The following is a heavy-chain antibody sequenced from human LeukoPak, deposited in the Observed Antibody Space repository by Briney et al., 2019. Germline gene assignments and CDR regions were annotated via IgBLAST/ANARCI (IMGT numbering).Heavy chain of an antibody. CDR3: ASSKRQWLVPDDY. J-gene: IGHJ4*02. CDR1: GYTFTSYG. D-gene: IGHD6-19*01. V-gene: IGHV1-18*01. CDR2: ISAYNGNT. Sequence: ASVKVSCKASGYTFTSYGISWVRQAPGQGLEWMGWISAYNGNTNYAQKLQGRVTMTTDTSASTAYMELRSLRSDDTAVCYCASSKRQWLVPDDYWGQGTLVTVSS.